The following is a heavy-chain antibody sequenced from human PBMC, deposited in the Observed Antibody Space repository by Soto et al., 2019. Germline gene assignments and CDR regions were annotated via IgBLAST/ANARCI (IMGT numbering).Heavy chain of an antibody. CDR1: GSEFSNYA. CDR3: AKDGNWLDVYFDV. D-gene: IGHD6-19*01. Sequence: GSLLLTCIASGSEFSNYAMSWVRQAPGKGLEWVSISSASGRSRYHADSVKGRFTISRDNSKNTLYLHMTNLRAEDTAVYYCAKDGNWLDVYFDVWGQGTQVTVYS. V-gene: IGHV3-23*01. CDR2: SSASGRSR. J-gene: IGHJ4*02.